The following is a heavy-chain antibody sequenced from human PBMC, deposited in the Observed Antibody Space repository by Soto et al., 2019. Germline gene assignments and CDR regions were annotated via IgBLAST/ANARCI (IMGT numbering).Heavy chain of an antibody. D-gene: IGHD3-22*01. J-gene: IGHJ5*01. V-gene: IGHV1-46*01. Sequence: QVQLVQSGAEVKKPGASVKVSCKASGYIFTNHYIHWVRQAPGQGLEWMGIINPSGGSTNYLQKFQVRVTITRDTSTSAVYMELSSLRSEDTAVYFSARADYYDSSGFDYDSWGQGTLVPVSS. CDR3: ARADYYDSSGFDYDS. CDR1: GYIFTNHY. CDR2: INPSGGST.